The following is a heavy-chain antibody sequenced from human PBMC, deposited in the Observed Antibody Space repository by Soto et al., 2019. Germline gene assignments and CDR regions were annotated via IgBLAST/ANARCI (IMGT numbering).Heavy chain of an antibody. CDR2: IYYSGST. CDR3: ARRKDDFWSGYYPYSYFDL. D-gene: IGHD3-3*01. V-gene: IGHV4-59*08. CDR1: GGSISSYY. Sequence: QVQLQESGPGLVKPSETLSLTCTVSGGSISSYYWSWIRQPPGKGLEWIGYIYYSGSTNYNPSLKSRVTISVDTSKNQFSLKLSSVTSADTAVYYCARRKDDFWSGYYPYSYFDLWGRGTLVTVSS. J-gene: IGHJ2*01.